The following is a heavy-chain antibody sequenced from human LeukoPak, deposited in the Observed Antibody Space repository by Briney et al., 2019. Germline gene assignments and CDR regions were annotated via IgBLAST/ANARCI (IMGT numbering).Heavy chain of an antibody. J-gene: IGHJ3*02. Sequence: GGSLRLSCAASGFTFSSYSMNWVRQAPGKGLEWVSSISSSSSYIYYADSVKGRFTISRDNAKNSLYLQMNSLRAEDTAVYYCARGPHGAFDIWGQGTMATVSS. V-gene: IGHV3-21*01. CDR2: ISSSSSYI. CDR1: GFTFSSYS. CDR3: ARGPHGAFDI.